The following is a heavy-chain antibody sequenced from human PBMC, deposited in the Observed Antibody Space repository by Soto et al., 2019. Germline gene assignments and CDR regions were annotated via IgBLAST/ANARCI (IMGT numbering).Heavy chain of an antibody. CDR3: ARAQGHYDILTGSLLIPNWFDP. CDR2: IYYSGST. J-gene: IGHJ5*02. CDR1: GGSISSYY. Sequence: SETLSLTCTVSGGSISSYYWSWIRQPPGKGLEWIGYIYYSGSTNYNPSLKSRVTISVDTSKNQFTLKLSSVTAADTAVYYCARAQGHYDILTGSLLIPNWFDPWGQGTLVTVSS. D-gene: IGHD3-9*01. V-gene: IGHV4-59*01.